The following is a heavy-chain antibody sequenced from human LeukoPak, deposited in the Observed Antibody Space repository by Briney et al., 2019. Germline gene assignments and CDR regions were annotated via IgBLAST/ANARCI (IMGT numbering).Heavy chain of an antibody. CDR1: GFTFSSYA. CDR2: ISYDGSNK. V-gene: IGHV3-30-3*01. Sequence: GGSLRLSCIPSGFTFSSYAMHWVRQAPGKGLEWVAVISYDGSNKYYADSVKGRFTISRDNSKNTLYLQMNSLSAEDTAVYYCARDGGTITMIVVVITTHFDYWGQGTLVTVSS. J-gene: IGHJ4*02. D-gene: IGHD3-22*01. CDR3: ARDGGTITMIVVVITTHFDY.